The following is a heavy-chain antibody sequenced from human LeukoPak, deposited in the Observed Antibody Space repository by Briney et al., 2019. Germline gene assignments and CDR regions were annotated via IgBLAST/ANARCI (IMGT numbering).Heavy chain of an antibody. CDR3: ARDPDNWNLYYMDV. V-gene: IGHV1-2*02. J-gene: IGHJ6*03. D-gene: IGHD1-1*01. CDR1: GYTFTGYY. Sequence: GASVKVSCKASGYTFTGYYMHWVRQAPGQGLEWMGWINPNSGGTNYAQKFQGRVTMTRDTSISTAYMELSRLRSDDTAVYYCARDPDNWNLYYMDVWGKGTTVTVSS. CDR2: INPNSGGT.